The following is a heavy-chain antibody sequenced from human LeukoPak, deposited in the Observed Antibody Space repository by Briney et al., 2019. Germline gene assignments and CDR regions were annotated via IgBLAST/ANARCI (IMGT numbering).Heavy chain of an antibody. V-gene: IGHV3-15*01. CDR3: TTDITDSVDDY. J-gene: IGHJ4*02. Sequence: GGSLRLSCAASGFTFSSYAMSWVRQAPGKGLEWVGRIKSKTEGGTTDYAAPVKGRFTISRDDSKNTLYLQMNSLKTGDTAVYYCTTDITDSVDDYWGQGTLVTVSS. CDR2: IKSKTEGGTT. D-gene: IGHD1-20*01. CDR1: GFTFSSYA.